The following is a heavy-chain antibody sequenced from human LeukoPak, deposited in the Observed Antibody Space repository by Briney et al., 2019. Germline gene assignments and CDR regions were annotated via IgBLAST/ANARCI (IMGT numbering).Heavy chain of an antibody. Sequence: ASVKVSCKASGYTFTGYYMHWVRQAPGQGLEWMGWINPNSGGTNYAQKFQGRVTMTRDTSISTAYMELSRLRSDDTAVYYCARDRDITMVRGVIIGDWFDPWGQGTLVNVSS. CDR2: INPNSGGT. D-gene: IGHD3-10*01. CDR3: ARDRDITMVRGVIIGDWFDP. CDR1: GYTFTGYY. J-gene: IGHJ5*02. V-gene: IGHV1-2*02.